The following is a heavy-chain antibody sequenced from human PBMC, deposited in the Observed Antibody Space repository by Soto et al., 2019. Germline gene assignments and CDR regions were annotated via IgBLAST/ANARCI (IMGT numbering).Heavy chain of an antibody. V-gene: IGHV3-30*18. Sequence: QVQLVESGGGVVQPGRSLRLSCAASGFTFSSYGMHWVRQAPGKGLEWVAVISYDGSNKYYADSVKGRFTISRDNSKNALYLQMNSLRAEDEAVYYCAKGYGMDVWGQGSTVTVSS. CDR3: AKGYGMDV. CDR1: GFTFSSYG. J-gene: IGHJ6*02. CDR2: ISYDGSNK.